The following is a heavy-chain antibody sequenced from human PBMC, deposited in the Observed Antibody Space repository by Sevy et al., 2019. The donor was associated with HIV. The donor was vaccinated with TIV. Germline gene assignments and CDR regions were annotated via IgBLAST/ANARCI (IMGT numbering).Heavy chain of an antibody. Sequence: GGSLRLSCAASGFSFSSYGMHWVRQAPGKGLEWMSYIQYDGSNKDYADSVKGRFIISRDNSKNTLYLQMNSLRVEDTVGFYCVKEGGGGGGDHWGQGTLVTVSS. V-gene: IGHV3-30*02. D-gene: IGHD3-16*01. CDR3: VKEGGGGGGDH. CDR2: IQYDGSNK. J-gene: IGHJ4*02. CDR1: GFSFSSYG.